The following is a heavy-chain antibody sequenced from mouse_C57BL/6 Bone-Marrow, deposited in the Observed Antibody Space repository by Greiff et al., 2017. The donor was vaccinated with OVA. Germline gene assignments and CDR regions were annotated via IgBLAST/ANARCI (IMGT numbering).Heavy chain of an antibody. Sequence: DVMLVESGGGLVQPGGSLSLSCAASGFTFTDYYMSWVRQPPGKALEWLGFIRNKANGYTTEYSASVKGRFTISRDNSQSILYLQMNALRAEDSATYYGAILSYDYDHFAYWGQGTPLTVSS. CDR3: AILSYDYDHFAY. CDR2: IRNKANGYTT. D-gene: IGHD2-4*01. J-gene: IGHJ2*01. V-gene: IGHV7-3*01. CDR1: GFTFTDYY.